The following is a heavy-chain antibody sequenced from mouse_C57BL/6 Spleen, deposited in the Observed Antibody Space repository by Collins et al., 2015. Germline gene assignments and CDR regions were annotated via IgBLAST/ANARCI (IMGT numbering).Heavy chain of an antibody. CDR1: GYTFTDYE. V-gene: IGHV1-15*01. CDR3: TRSSLDYYGSNYFDY. Sequence: QVQLQQSGAELVRPGASVTLSCKASGYTFTDYEMHWVKQTPVHGLEWIGAIDPETGGTAYNQKFKGKAILTADKSSSTAYMELRSLTSEDSAVYYCTRSSLDYYGSNYFDYWGQGTTLTVSS. CDR2: IDPETGGT. D-gene: IGHD1-1*01. J-gene: IGHJ2*01.